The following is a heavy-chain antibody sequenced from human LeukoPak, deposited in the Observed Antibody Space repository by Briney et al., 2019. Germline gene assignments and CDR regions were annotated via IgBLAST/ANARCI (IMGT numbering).Heavy chain of an antibody. CDR3: VRDAQRGFDYSNSLRY. J-gene: IGHJ4*01. D-gene: IGHD4-11*01. CDR1: GFIYSHYG. V-gene: IGHV3-33*08. CDR2: IWSDGTNS. Sequence: GGSLRLSCAASGFIYSHYGMHWVRQAPGKVLEWVAVIWSDGTNSFYAGSVKGRFTISRDNSQRTLFLQMNSLRVEDTAMYYCVRDAQRGFDYSNSLRYWGHGTLVTVSS.